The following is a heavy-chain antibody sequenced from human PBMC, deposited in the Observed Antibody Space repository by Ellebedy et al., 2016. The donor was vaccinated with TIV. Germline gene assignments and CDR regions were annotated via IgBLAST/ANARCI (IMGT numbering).Heavy chain of an antibody. J-gene: IGHJ6*02. Sequence: PGGSLRLSCAASGFTFSSYAMSWVRQAPGKGLEWVSTFSGSGGGTYYADSVKGRFTISRDNSKNTLDLQMDSLRAEDTAVYSCARLLGEMGYYYGMDVWGQGTTVTVS. D-gene: IGHD3-10*01. V-gene: IGHV3-23*01. CDR2: FSGSGGGT. CDR3: ARLLGEMGYYYGMDV. CDR1: GFTFSSYA.